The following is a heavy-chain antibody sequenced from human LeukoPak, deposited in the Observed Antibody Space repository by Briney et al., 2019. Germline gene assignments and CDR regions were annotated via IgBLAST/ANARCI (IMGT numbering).Heavy chain of an antibody. V-gene: IGHV7-4-1*02. Sequence: ASVKVSCKASGYTFTGYYMHWVRQAPGQGLEWMGWIHPSTGNPTYAQSFTGRFVFSLDTSVSTTYLQISSLKAEDTAVYFCARAFQSLGGLSLPDYWGQGTLVTVSS. CDR2: IHPSTGNP. CDR1: GYTFTGYY. D-gene: IGHD3-16*02. J-gene: IGHJ4*02. CDR3: ARAFQSLGGLSLPDY.